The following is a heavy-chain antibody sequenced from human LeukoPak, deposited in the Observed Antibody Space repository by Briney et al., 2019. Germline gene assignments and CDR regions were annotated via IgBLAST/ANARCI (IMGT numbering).Heavy chain of an antibody. CDR3: AKDQWDSRPLAYFDY. J-gene: IGHJ4*02. CDR1: GFTFSSYA. V-gene: IGHV3-23*01. D-gene: IGHD6-13*01. CDR2: ISGSGGST. Sequence: HSGGSLRLSCAASGFTFSSYAMSWVRQAPGKGREWVSAISGSGGSTYYADSVKGRFTMSRDNSKNTLYMQMNSLRAEDTAVYYCAKDQWDSRPLAYFDYWGQGTLVAVSS.